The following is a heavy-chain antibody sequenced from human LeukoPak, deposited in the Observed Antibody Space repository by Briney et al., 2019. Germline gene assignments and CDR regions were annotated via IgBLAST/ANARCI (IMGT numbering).Heavy chain of an antibody. CDR3: ARNVDTAMVSAFDI. Sequence: PGGSLRLSCAASGFTFSSYWTSWVRQAPGKGLEWVANIKQDGSEKYYVDSVKGRFTISRDNAKNSLYLQMNSLRAEDTAVYYCARNVDTAMVSAFDIWGQGTMVTVSS. V-gene: IGHV3-7*01. D-gene: IGHD5-18*01. CDR1: GFTFSSYW. J-gene: IGHJ3*02. CDR2: IKQDGSEK.